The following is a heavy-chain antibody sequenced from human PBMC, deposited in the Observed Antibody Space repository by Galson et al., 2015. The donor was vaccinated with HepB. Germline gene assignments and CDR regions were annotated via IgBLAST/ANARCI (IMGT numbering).Heavy chain of an antibody. CDR3: AREAAIAAPAAFDN. CDR1: GFIFSRHG. CDR2: IWADGTKQ. J-gene: IGHJ4*02. V-gene: IGHV3-33*01. Sequence: SLRLSCAASGFIFSRHGFHWVRQAPCKRLEWLALIWADGTKQLYGDSVKGRFTISRDNAKNTVYLQMNSLRADDTAVYYCAREAAIAAPAAFDNWGQGALATVSS. D-gene: IGHD6-13*01.